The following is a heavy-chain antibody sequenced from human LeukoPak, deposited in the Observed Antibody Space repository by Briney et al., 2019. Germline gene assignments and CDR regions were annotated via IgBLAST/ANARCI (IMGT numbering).Heavy chain of an antibody. CDR3: AFQMATIITYYFDY. D-gene: IGHD5-24*01. J-gene: IGHJ4*02. V-gene: IGHV3-7*01. Sequence: PGGSLRLSCAASGFTFSSYRMSWVRQAPGKGLEWVANIKQDGSEKYYVDSVKGRFTISRDNAKNSLYLQMNSLRAEDTAVYYCAFQMATIITYYFDYWGQGTLVTVSS. CDR2: IKQDGSEK. CDR1: GFTFSSYR.